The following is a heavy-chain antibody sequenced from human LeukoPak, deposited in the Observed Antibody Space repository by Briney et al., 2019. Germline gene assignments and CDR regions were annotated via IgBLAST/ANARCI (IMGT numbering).Heavy chain of an antibody. CDR1: GFPLKSYN. J-gene: IGHJ4*02. CDR2: ISSSSSYI. Sequence: PGGSQRLSCAPSGFPLKSYNINWVPRSRERGVVGLSSISSSSSYIYYADSVKGLFTISRDNAKNSLYLQMNSLRAEDTAVYYCARDHGVTGTTYDYWGQGTLVTVSS. CDR3: ARDHGVTGTTYDY. V-gene: IGHV3-21*01. D-gene: IGHD1-7*01.